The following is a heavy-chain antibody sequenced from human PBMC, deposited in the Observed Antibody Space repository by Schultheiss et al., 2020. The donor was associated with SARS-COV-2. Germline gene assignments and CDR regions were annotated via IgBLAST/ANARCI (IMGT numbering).Heavy chain of an antibody. CDR2: INPNSGGT. CDR3: ATTSPVSSTMSSPYYYGMDV. D-gene: IGHD2-2*01. Sequence: ASVKVSCKASGYTFTGYYMHWVRQAPGQGLEWMGWINPNSGGTNYAQKFQGRVTMTRDTSISTAYMELSRLRSDDTAVYYCATTSPVSSTMSSPYYYGMDVWGQGTTVTVSS. CDR1: GYTFTGYY. J-gene: IGHJ6*02. V-gene: IGHV1-2*02.